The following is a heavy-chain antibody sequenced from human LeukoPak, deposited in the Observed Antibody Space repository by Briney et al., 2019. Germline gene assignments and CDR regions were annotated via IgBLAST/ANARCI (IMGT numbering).Heavy chain of an antibody. CDR1: GFTFSSYW. J-gene: IGHJ4*02. CDR3: AYGNYYDSSGSLFDY. V-gene: IGHV3-7*01. CDR2: IKQDGSEK. D-gene: IGHD3-22*01. Sequence: GSLRLSCAASGFTFSSYWMSWVRQAPGKGLEWVANIKQDGSEKYYVDSVKGRFTISRDNAKNSLYLQMNSLRAEDTAVYYCAYGNYYDSSGSLFDYWGQGTLVTVSS.